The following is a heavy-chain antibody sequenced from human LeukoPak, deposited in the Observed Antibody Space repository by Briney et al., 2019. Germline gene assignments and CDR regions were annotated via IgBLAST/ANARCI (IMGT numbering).Heavy chain of an antibody. CDR2: ISYDGSNK. Sequence: QSGGSLRLSCAASGFTFSSYAMHWVRQAPGKGLEWVAVISYDGSNKYYADSVKGRFTISRDNSKNTLYLQMNSLRAEDTAVYYCARDNDYVWGSYREPPLGYWGQGTLVTVSS. V-gene: IGHV3-30-3*01. D-gene: IGHD3-16*02. CDR1: GFTFSSYA. CDR3: ARDNDYVWGSYREPPLGY. J-gene: IGHJ4*02.